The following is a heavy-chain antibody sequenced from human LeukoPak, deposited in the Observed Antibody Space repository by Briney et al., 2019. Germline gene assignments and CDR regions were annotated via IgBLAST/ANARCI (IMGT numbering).Heavy chain of an antibody. V-gene: IGHV4-59*08. J-gene: IGHJ4*02. CDR3: ARHGNGYSSGWFDY. CDR2: IYYSGST. CDR1: GGSISSYY. Sequence: SETLSLTCTVSGGSISSYYWSWIRQPPGKGLEWIGYIYYSGSTNYNPSLKSRVTISVDTSKNQFSLKLSSVTAADTSVYYCARHGNGYSSGWFDYWGQGTLVTVSS. D-gene: IGHD6-19*01.